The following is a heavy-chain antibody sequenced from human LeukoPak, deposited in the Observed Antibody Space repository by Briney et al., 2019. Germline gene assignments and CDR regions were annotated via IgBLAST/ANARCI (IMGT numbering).Heavy chain of an antibody. J-gene: IGHJ1*01. CDR1: GYTFTSYY. CDR3: ASPGADYDVPKTPEYFQH. CDR2: INPSGGST. D-gene: IGHD3-22*01. V-gene: IGHV1-46*01. Sequence: GASVKVSCKASGYTFTSYYMHWVRQAPGQGLEWMGIINPSGGSTFYAQKFQGRVTMTRDMSTSTVYMELSSLRSEDTAVYYCASPGADYDVPKTPEYFQHWGQGTLVTVSS.